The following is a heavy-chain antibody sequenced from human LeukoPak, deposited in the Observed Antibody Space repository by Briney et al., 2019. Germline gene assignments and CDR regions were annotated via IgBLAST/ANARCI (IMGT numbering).Heavy chain of an antibody. Sequence: GGSLRLSCAASGFTVSSNFMSWVRQAPGKGLEWVSVIYTGGSTYFIDSVKGRFTISRDNSKNTLYLQMNSLRAEDTAVNYCARGNGYNSAFDYWGQGTLVTVSS. CDR1: GFTVSSNF. V-gene: IGHV3-66*01. CDR2: IYTGGST. D-gene: IGHD5-24*01. CDR3: ARGNGYNSAFDY. J-gene: IGHJ4*02.